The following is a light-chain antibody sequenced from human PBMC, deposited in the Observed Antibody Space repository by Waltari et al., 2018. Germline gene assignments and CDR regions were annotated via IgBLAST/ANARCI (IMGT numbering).Light chain of an antibody. V-gene: IGKV1-5*03. CDR1: QSISSW. CDR2: KAS. CDR3: QQYNSYSYT. J-gene: IGKJ2*01. Sequence: DIQMTKSPSTLPASVGDRVNITCRASQSISSWVAWYQQKPGHAPKLLIYKASSLESGVPSRFSGSGSATEFPLTISSLQPDYFSSYYCQQYNSYSYTFGQGTKLEIK.